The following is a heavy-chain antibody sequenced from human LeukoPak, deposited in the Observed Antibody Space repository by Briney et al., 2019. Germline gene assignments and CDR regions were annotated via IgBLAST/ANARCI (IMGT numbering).Heavy chain of an antibody. J-gene: IGHJ6*02. CDR1: GYTFTNYY. D-gene: IGHD4-17*01. Sequence: ASVTVSCKASGYTFTNYYMHWVRQAPGQGLEWMGIINPTGGSTSYAQQFQGRVTMTRDTSTSTVYMELSSLRSEDTAVYYCARADYAVIRGDYYYYGMDVWGQGTTVTASS. V-gene: IGHV1-46*01. CDR2: INPTGGST. CDR3: ARADYAVIRGDYYYYGMDV.